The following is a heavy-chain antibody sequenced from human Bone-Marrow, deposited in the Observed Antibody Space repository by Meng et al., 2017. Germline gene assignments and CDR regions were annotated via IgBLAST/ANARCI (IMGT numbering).Heavy chain of an antibody. J-gene: IGHJ5*02. V-gene: IGHV4-4*02. CDR3: ARRVSGSGLTTDWFDP. Sequence: QGQLQESGPGPVNPSGTLSLTCGVSGASVSSGYWWTWVRQPPGKGLEWIGEFHHSGTTNYNPSLRSRVTISVDKSKNQFSLKLSSVTAADTAVYYCARRVSGSGLTTDWFDPWGQGTLVTVSS. CDR1: GASVSSGYW. D-gene: IGHD4-17*01. CDR2: FHHSGTT.